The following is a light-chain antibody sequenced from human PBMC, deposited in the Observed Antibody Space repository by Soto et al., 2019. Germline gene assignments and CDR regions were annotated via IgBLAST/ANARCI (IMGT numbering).Light chain of an antibody. J-gene: IGKJ4*01. V-gene: IGKV3-15*01. Sequence: GMTQSPAPLYVSPLGRATLSCRASQSISDTLAWYQQKPGQAPRLLIYGASRRATGFPARFSGSGSGTDFTLTISSLQSEDFAVYDCQQRGTFGGGTKVDI. CDR1: QSISDT. CDR2: GAS. CDR3: QQRGT.